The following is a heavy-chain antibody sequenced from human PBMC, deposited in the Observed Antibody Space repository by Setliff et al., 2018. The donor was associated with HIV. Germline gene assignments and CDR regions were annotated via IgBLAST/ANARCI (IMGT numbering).Heavy chain of an antibody. CDR2: ISAHSGYA. J-gene: IGHJ4*02. CDR1: GYTLSTXX. Sequence: ASXKVSXKXXGYTLSTXXRXXXXXXPGKGIEWMGGISAHSGYAKXXQXXXGRVTITIDTSASTAYMELSTLRSEDTAVYYCAREHDSLTGYSFDFWGQGTLVTVSS. CDR3: AREHDSLTGYSFDF. V-gene: IGHV1-18*01. D-gene: IGHD3-9*01.